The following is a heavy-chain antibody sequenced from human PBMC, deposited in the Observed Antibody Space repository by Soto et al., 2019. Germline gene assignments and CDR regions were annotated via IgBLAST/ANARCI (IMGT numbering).Heavy chain of an antibody. J-gene: IGHJ4*02. D-gene: IGHD3-10*01. CDR2: ISAYNGNT. CDR1: GYTFTSYG. V-gene: IGHV1-18*01. CDR3: AITWAPGYFDY. Sequence: ASVKVSCKASGYTFTSYGISWVRQAPGQGLEWMGWISAYNGNTNYAQKLQGRVTMTADTSTSTAYMELRSLRSDDTAVYYCAITWAPGYFDYWGQGPLVTVSS.